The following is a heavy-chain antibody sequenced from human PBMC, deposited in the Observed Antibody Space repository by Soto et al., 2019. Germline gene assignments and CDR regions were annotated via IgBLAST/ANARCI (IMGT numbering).Heavy chain of an antibody. CDR2: ISYDGSNK. Sequence: PGGSLSLSCAASGFTFSSYAMHWVRQAPGKGLEWVAVISYDGSNKYYADSVKGRFTISRDNSKNTLYLQMNSLRAEDTAVYYCARIGSPPFYDSSGYSYFDYWGQGTLVTVSS. J-gene: IGHJ4*02. CDR3: ARIGSPPFYDSSGYSYFDY. CDR1: GFTFSSYA. D-gene: IGHD3-22*01. V-gene: IGHV3-30-3*01.